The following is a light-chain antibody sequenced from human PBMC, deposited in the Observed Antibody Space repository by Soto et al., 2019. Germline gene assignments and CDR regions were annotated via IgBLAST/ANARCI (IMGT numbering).Light chain of an antibody. Sequence: DVQMTQSPSSLSASVGDRVTIACRASQTVSKFVNWYQQKPGKVPDLLIYSASTLYSGVPSRFSGSGSGTEFTLTISNLQPEDFATYYCQQYNDYSWTFGQGTKVDIK. V-gene: IGKV1-39*01. J-gene: IGKJ1*01. CDR2: SAS. CDR3: QQYNDYSWT. CDR1: QTVSKF.